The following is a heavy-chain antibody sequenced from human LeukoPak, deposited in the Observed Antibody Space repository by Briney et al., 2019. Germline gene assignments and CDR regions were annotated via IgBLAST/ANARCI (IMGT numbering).Heavy chain of an antibody. CDR1: GFTFSSYS. CDR2: ISSSSSYI. V-gene: IGHV3-21*01. J-gene: IGHJ6*02. CDR3: ARDRGYSGFMDV. D-gene: IGHD5-12*01. Sequence: PGGSLRLSCAASGFTFSSYSMNWVRQAPGKGLGWVSSISSSSSYIYYADSVKGRFTISRDNAKNSLYLQMNSLRAEDTAVYYCARDRGYSGFMDVWGQGTTVTVSS.